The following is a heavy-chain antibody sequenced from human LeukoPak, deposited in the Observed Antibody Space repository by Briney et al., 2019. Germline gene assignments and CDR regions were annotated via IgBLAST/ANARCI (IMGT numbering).Heavy chain of an antibody. V-gene: IGHV3-23*01. J-gene: IGHJ4*02. D-gene: IGHD3-10*01. CDR1: GFTFSSYA. CDR3: AKVEGYYYGSGSYDVGY. Sequence: GGSLRLSCAASGFTFSSYAMSWVRQAPGKGLEWVSAISGSGGSTYYADSVKGRFTISRDNSKNTLYLQMNSLRAEDTAVYYCAKVEGYYYGSGSYDVGYWGQGTLVTVFS. CDR2: ISGSGGST.